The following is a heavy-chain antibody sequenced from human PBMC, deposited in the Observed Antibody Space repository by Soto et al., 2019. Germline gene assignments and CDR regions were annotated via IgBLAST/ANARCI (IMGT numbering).Heavy chain of an antibody. Sequence: EVQLVESGGALVQPGGPLRLSCAASGLTLPPNSMNWVRQPPGKGLEWVSYISSSSSTTYYADSVKGRFTISRDNAKNSLYLQMNSLRDEDTAVYYCARDAGSWGYWGQGTLVTVSS. V-gene: IGHV3-48*02. D-gene: IGHD3-10*01. J-gene: IGHJ4*02. CDR2: ISSSSSTT. CDR3: ARDAGSWGY. CDR1: GLTLPPNS.